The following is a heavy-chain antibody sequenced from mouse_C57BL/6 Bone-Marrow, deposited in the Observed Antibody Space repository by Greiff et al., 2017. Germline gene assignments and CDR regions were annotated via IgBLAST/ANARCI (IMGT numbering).Heavy chain of an antibody. CDR3: AKRAQATAWFAY. D-gene: IGHD3-2*02. CDR2: IFPGSGST. J-gene: IGHJ3*01. Sequence: QVQLQQSGPELVRPGASVKISCKAPGYTFTSHWMQWVRQRPGQGLEWIGEIFPGSGSTYYNEKFTGKATLTVDTSSSTAYMQLSSLTSEDSAVYFCAKRAQATAWFAYWGQGTLVTVSA. V-gene: IGHV1-56*01. CDR1: GYTFTSHW.